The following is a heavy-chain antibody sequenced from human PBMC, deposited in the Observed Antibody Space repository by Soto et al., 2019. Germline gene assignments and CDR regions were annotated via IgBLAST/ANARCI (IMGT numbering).Heavy chain of an antibody. CDR3: AREGPSPYYYYGMDV. D-gene: IGHD2-21*01. Sequence: QVHLVQSGAEVKKPGASVKVSCKASGYTFTRDGISWVRQARGQGLEWMGWISDYDGNTNYAQKFEGRVTMTTDTSTSTTYMELRSLRSDHTAVYYCAREGPSPYYYYGMDVWGQGTTVTVSS. V-gene: IGHV1-18*04. CDR1: GYTFTRDG. CDR2: ISDYDGNT. J-gene: IGHJ6*02.